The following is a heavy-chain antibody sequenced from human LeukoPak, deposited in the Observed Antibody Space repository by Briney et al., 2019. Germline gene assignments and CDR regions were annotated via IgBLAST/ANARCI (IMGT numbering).Heavy chain of an antibody. CDR2: IIPIFGTA. CDR3: AGDLKPYYYGSAIDY. J-gene: IGHJ4*02. D-gene: IGHD3-10*01. Sequence: GASVKVSCKASGGTFSSYAISWVRQAPGQGLEWMGGIIPIFGTANYAQKFQGRVTITADESTSTAYMELSSLRSEDTAVYYCAGDLKPYYYGSAIDYWGQGTLVTVSS. V-gene: IGHV1-69*13. CDR1: GGTFSSYA.